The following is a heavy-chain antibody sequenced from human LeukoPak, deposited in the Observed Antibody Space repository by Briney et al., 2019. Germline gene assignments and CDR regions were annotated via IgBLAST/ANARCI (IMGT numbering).Heavy chain of an antibody. J-gene: IGHJ4*02. V-gene: IGHV4-59*01. CDR3: ARDSQYCTSTSCYFDY. CDR2: IYYSGST. CDR1: GVSISSYY. Sequence: SETLSLTCTVSGVSISSYYWSWIRQPPGKGLEWIGYIYYSGSTNYNPSLKSRVTISVDTSKNQFSLKLSSVTAADTAAYYCARDSQYCTSTSCYFDYWGQGTLVTVSS. D-gene: IGHD2-2*01.